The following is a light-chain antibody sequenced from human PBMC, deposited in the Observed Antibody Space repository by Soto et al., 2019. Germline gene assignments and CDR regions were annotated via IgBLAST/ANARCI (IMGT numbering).Light chain of an antibody. CDR2: DVS. V-gene: IGLV2-11*01. Sequence: QSALTQPPSVSGSPGQSVTISCTGTSSDVGAYNYVSWYQQHPGKAPKFMIYDVSKRPSGVPDRFSGSKSGNTASLTISGLQAEDEADYYCCSYAGTYSYVFGTGTKGT. J-gene: IGLJ1*01. CDR1: SSDVGAYNY. CDR3: CSYAGTYSYV.